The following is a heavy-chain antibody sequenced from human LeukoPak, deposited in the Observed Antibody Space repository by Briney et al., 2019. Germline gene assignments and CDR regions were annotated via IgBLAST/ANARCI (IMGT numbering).Heavy chain of an antibody. CDR2: ISGSGRDT. D-gene: IGHD6-13*01. CDR1: GFTFSSYA. CDR3: AKDASAGGSYYFDF. Sequence: PGGSLRLSCAASGFTFSSYAMNWVRQAPGKGLEWVSTISGSGRDTDYTDSVKGRFTISRDNSKNTLYLQMSSLRAEDTAVYYCAKDASAGGSYYFDFWGQGTLVTVSS. V-gene: IGHV3-23*01. J-gene: IGHJ4*02.